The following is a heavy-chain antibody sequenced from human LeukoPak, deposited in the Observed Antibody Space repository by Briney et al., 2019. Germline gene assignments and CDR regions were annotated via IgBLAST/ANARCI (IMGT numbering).Heavy chain of an antibody. D-gene: IGHD3-10*01. CDR1: GFTFSGYG. CDR2: ISGAGST. Sequence: GGSLRLSCAASGFTFSGYGMTWVRQAPGKGLEWVSTISGAGSTYYADSVKGRFTISRDNSKNTLYLQMNSLRVEDTALYYCAKDSGLRWYGENYYYMDVWGKGTTVTISS. V-gene: IGHV3-23*01. CDR3: AKDSGLRWYGENYYYMDV. J-gene: IGHJ6*03.